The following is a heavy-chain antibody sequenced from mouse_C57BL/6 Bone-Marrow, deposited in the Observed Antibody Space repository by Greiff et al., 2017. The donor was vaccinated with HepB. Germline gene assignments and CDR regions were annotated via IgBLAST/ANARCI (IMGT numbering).Heavy chain of an antibody. J-gene: IGHJ3*01. CDR3: ARKIVTTCWFAY. CDR1: GFSLTSYG. CDR2: IWSGGST. D-gene: IGHD2-5*01. V-gene: IGHV2-2*01. Sequence: VKLMESGPGLVQPSQSLSITCTVSGFSLTSYGVHWVRQSPGKGLEWLGVIWSGGSTDYNAAFISRLSISKDNSKSQVFFKMNRLQADDTAIYYCARKIVTTCWFAYWGQRTLVTVSA.